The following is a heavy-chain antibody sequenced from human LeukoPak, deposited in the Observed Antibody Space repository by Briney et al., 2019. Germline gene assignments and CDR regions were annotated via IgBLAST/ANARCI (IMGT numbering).Heavy chain of an antibody. CDR1: GGSISSYY. V-gene: IGHV4-59*12. D-gene: IGHD1-14*01. CDR2: IYYSGST. CDR3: ARVGRRRIKPIPSYFDY. J-gene: IGHJ4*02. Sequence: PSETLSLTCTVSGGSISSYYWSWIRQRPGKGREWIGYIYYSGSTNYNPSLKSRVTISVDTSKNQFSLKLSSVTAADTAVYYCARVGRRRIKPIPSYFDYWGQGTLVTVSS.